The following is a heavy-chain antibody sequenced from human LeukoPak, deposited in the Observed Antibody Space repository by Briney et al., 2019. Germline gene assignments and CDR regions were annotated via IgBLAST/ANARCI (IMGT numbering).Heavy chain of an antibody. CDR2: ISGSGGST. D-gene: IGHD3-10*01. CDR1: GFTFSSYA. CDR3: AKSQDYGSGGYSVLYFDY. V-gene: IGHV3-23*01. J-gene: IGHJ4*02. Sequence: GGSLRLSCAASGFTFSSYAMSWVRQAPGKGLEWVSAISGSGGSTYYADSVKGRFTISRDNSKNTLYLQMNSLRAEDTAVYYCAKSQDYGSGGYSVLYFDYWGQGTLVTASS.